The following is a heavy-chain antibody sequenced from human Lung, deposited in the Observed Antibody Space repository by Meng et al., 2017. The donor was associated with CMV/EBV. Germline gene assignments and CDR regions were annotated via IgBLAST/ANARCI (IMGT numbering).Heavy chain of an antibody. CDR1: GYTFTTYD. J-gene: IGHJ4*02. Sequence: SVXVSCKASGYTFTTYDINWVRQATGQGLEWMGWMNPNSGDTGYAQKFQGRVTMTRNTSISTAYMDLSSLRSDDTAVYYCARGPIDSVANWGQGTLVTVSS. V-gene: IGHV1-8*01. CDR3: ARGPIDSVAN. D-gene: IGHD2-15*01. CDR2: MNPNSGDT.